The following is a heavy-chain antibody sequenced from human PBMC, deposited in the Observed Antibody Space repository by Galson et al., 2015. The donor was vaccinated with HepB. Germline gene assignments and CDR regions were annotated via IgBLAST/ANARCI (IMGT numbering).Heavy chain of an antibody. CDR3: ARDLYYDSSGYYTRLDAFDI. Sequence: SLRLSCAASGFTFSSYWMHWVRQAPGKGLVWVSRINSDGSSTSYADSVKGRFTISRDNAKNTLYLQMNSLRAEDTAVYYCARDLYYDSSGYYTRLDAFDIWGQGTTVTVSS. CDR2: INSDGSST. V-gene: IGHV3-74*01. J-gene: IGHJ3*02. CDR1: GFTFSSYW. D-gene: IGHD3-22*01.